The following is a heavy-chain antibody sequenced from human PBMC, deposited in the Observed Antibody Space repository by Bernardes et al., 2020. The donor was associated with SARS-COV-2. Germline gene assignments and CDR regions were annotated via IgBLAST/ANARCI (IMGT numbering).Heavy chain of an antibody. V-gene: IGHV1-24*01. D-gene: IGHD6-13*01. CDR1: VYTLTELS. CDR2: FDPEDGET. Sequence: ASVKVSCKVSVYTLTELSMHWVRQAPGKGLEWMGGFDPEDGETIYAQKFQGRVTMTEDTSTDTAYMELSSLRSEDTAVYYCATGIAAAARLYYYYGMDVWGQGTTVTVSS. CDR3: ATGIAAAARLYYYYGMDV. J-gene: IGHJ6*02.